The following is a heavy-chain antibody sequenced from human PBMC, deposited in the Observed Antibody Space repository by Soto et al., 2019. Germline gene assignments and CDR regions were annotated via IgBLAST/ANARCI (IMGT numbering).Heavy chain of an antibody. CDR2: IIPIFGTA. V-gene: IGHV1-69*06. J-gene: IGHJ5*02. Sequence: SVKVSCKASGGTFSSYAISWVRQAPGQGREWMGGIIPIFGTANYAQKFQGRVTITADKSTSTAYMELSSLRSEDTAVYYCARDVRVVVVAADNWFDPWGQGTLVTVSS. CDR1: GGTFSSYA. CDR3: ARDVRVVVVAADNWFDP. D-gene: IGHD2-15*01.